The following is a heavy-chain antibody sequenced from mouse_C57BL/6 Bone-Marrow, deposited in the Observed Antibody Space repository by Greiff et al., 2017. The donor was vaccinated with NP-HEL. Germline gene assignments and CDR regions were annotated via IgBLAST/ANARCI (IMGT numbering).Heavy chain of an antibody. Sequence: VHVKQSGAELVRPGASVKLSCTASGFNIKDDYMHWVKQRPEQGLEWIGWIDPENGDTEYASKFQGKATITADTSSNTAYLQLSSLTSEDTAVYYCTKITTVVASGFDVWGTGTTVTVSS. CDR3: TKITTVVASGFDV. D-gene: IGHD1-1*01. CDR2: IDPENGDT. V-gene: IGHV14-4*01. J-gene: IGHJ1*03. CDR1: GFNIKDDY.